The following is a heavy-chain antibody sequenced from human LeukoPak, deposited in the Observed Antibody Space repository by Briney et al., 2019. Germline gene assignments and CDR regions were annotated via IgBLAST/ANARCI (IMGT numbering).Heavy chain of an antibody. CDR3: ARGQWLAPGSAFDI. V-gene: IGHV3-7*01. CDR2: IKQDGSEK. CDR1: GFTFSSYW. D-gene: IGHD6-19*01. J-gene: IGHJ3*02. Sequence: GGSLRLSCAASGFTFSSYWMSWVRQAPGKGLEWVANIKQDGSEKYYVDSVKGRFTISRDNAKNSLYLQMNSLRAEDTAVYYCARGQWLAPGSAFDIWGQGTKVTVSS.